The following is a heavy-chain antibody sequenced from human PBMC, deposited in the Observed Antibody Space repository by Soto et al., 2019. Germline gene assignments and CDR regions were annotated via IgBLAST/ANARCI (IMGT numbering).Heavy chain of an antibody. J-gene: IGHJ4*02. CDR1: GFTFSRYW. CDR2: IKQDGSEK. Sequence: GSLRLSCAASGFTFSRYWMSWVRQAPGKGLEWVANIKQDGSEKYYVDSVKGRFTISRDNAKNSLYLQMNSLRAEDTAVYYCARDNYYDSSPNLDYWGQGTLVTVSS. CDR3: ARDNYYDSSPNLDY. D-gene: IGHD3-22*01. V-gene: IGHV3-7*03.